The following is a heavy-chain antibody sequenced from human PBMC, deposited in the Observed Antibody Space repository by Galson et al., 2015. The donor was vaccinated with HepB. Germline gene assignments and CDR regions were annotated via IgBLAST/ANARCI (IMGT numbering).Heavy chain of an antibody. Sequence: SLRLSCAASGFTFSSYGMHWVRQAPGKGLEWVAVIWYDGSNKYYADSVKGRFTISRDNSKNTLYLQMNSLRAEDTAVYYCARDLGQQLVVGYYYGMDVWGQGTTVTVSS. CDR1: GFTFSSYG. CDR2: IWYDGSNK. V-gene: IGHV3-33*08. D-gene: IGHD6-13*01. J-gene: IGHJ6*02. CDR3: ARDLGQQLVVGYYYGMDV.